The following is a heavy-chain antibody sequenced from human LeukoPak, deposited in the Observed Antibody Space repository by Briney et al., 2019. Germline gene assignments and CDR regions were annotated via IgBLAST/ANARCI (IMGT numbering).Heavy chain of an antibody. V-gene: IGHV3-7*03. CDR2: IKQDGSEK. D-gene: IGHD5/OR15-5a*01. CDR3: AKVGVSGEVPGHWFDP. Sequence: PGGSLRLSCEASGFTFSSYWMSWVRQAPGKGLEWVANIKQDGSEKYYVDSVKGRFTISRDNSKNTVYLQMNSLRAEDTAIYFCAKVGVSGEVPGHWFDPWGQGTLVTVSS. J-gene: IGHJ5*02. CDR1: GFTFSSYW.